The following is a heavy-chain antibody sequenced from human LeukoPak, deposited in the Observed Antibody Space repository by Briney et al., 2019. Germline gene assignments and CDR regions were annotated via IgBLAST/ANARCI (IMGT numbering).Heavy chain of an antibody. J-gene: IGHJ4*02. V-gene: IGHV3-74*01. CDR2: YNSDGSST. Sequence: GGSLRLSCAASGFTFSSYWTHWVRQAPGKGLVWVSRYNSDGSSTSYADSVKGRFTISRDNAKNTLYLQMNSLRAEDTAVYYCARDVIRRAFDYWGQGTLVTVSS. CDR3: ARDVIRRAFDY. D-gene: IGHD3-16*02. CDR1: GFTFSSYW.